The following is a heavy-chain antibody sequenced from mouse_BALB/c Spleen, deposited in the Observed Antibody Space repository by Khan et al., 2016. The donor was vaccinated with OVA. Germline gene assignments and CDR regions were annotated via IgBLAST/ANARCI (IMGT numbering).Heavy chain of an antibody. CDR3: ARGGWSYAMDY. CDR2: IDPANGNT. Sequence: VQLQQSGAELVKPGASVKLSCTASGFNIKDTYVHWVNQRPEQGLEWIGRIDPANGNTKYDPKFQGKATITADTSSNTAYLHLSSLTSVDTAVYYCARGGWSYAMDYWGQGTSVTVSS. V-gene: IGHV14-3*02. D-gene: IGHD1-1*02. J-gene: IGHJ4*01. CDR1: GFNIKDTY.